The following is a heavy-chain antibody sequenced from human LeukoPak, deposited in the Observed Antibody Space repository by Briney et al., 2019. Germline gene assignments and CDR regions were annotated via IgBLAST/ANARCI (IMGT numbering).Heavy chain of an antibody. CDR1: GYTFTGYY. CDR3: ARDLSNSGYDYGYFDY. J-gene: IGHJ4*02. D-gene: IGHD5-12*01. V-gene: IGHV1-2*02. Sequence: ASVKVSCKASGYTFTGYYMHWVRQAPGQGLEWMGWINPNSGGTSYAQKFQGRVTMTRDMSTSTVYMELSSLRSEDTAVYYCARDLSNSGYDYGYFDYWGQGTLVTVSS. CDR2: INPNSGGT.